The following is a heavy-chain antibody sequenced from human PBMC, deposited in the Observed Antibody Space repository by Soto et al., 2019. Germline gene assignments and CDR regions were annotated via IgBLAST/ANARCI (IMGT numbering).Heavy chain of an antibody. CDR3: AKLDSYQVGSGWYGEFDY. Sequence: PGGSLRLSCAASGFTFSSYAMSWVRQAPGKGLEWVSAISGSGGSTYYADSVKGRFTISRDNSKNTLYLQMNSLRAEDTAVYYCAKLDSYQVGSGWYGEFDYWGQGTLVTVSS. CDR2: ISGSGGST. V-gene: IGHV3-23*01. J-gene: IGHJ4*02. CDR1: GFTFSSYA. D-gene: IGHD6-19*01.